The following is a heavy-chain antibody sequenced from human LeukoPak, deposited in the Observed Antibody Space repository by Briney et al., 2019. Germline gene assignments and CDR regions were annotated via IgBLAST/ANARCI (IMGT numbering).Heavy chain of an antibody. V-gene: IGHV3-48*01. Sequence: PGGSLRLSCAASGFTFSTYSMNWVRQAPGKGLEWVSYISSGGGTTHDADSVKGRFTISRDNAKNSLYLQMNSLRAEDTAVYYCARDPAGAGIYYDYWGQGTLVTVSS. J-gene: IGHJ4*02. D-gene: IGHD6-19*01. CDR3: ARDPAGAGIYYDY. CDR2: ISSGGGTT. CDR1: GFTFSTYS.